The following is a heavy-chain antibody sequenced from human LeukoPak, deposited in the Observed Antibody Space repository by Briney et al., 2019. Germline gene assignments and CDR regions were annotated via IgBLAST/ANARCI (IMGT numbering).Heavy chain of an antibody. CDR2: IKQDGTEI. Sequence: GGSVRLSCAASGFTFNNYWMTWFRQAPGKGLEWVANIKQDGTEIFYVDSVRGRFIISRDNAENSLYLQMNSLRVEDTAVYYCARTPDGADYWGQGTLVTVSS. D-gene: IGHD3-10*01. V-gene: IGHV3-7*01. CDR3: ARTPDGADY. CDR1: GFTFNNYW. J-gene: IGHJ4*02.